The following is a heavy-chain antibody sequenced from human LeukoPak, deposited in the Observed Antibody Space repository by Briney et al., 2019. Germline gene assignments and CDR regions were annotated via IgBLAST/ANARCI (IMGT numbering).Heavy chain of an antibody. Sequence: GGSLRLSCAASGFTFSSYGMHWVRQAPGKGLEWVAVIWCDGSNKYYADSVKGRFTISRDNSKNTLYLQMNSLRAEDTAVYYCARGPRIVGTVHYWGQGTLVTVSS. V-gene: IGHV3-33*01. D-gene: IGHD1-26*01. J-gene: IGHJ4*02. CDR2: IWCDGSNK. CDR3: ARGPRIVGTVHY. CDR1: GFTFSSYG.